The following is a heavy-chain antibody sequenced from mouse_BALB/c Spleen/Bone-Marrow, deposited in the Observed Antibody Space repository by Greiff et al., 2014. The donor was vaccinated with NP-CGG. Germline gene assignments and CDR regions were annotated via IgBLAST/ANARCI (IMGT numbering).Heavy chain of an antibody. D-gene: IGHD2-4*01. CDR1: GYSITSDYA. Sequence: EVQLVESGPGLVKPSQSLSLTCTVTGYSITSDYAWNWIRQFPGNKLEWMGYISYSGSSSYNPSLESRISITRDTSKTQFLLQLHSVTTEDTATYYCARYDYDVGYFDYWGQGTTLTVSS. J-gene: IGHJ2*01. CDR3: ARYDYDVGYFDY. CDR2: ISYSGSS. V-gene: IGHV3-2*02.